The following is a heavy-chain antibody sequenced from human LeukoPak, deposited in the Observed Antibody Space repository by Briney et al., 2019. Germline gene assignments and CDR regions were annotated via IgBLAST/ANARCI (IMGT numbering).Heavy chain of an antibody. CDR1: GFTFSSYS. Sequence: PGVSLRLSCSASGFTFSSYSMDWVRQAPGKGPEYVSGINNNGGATQYVDSVKGRFTISRDNSKNTVYLQMSSLRPEDTAVYYCVKAKVGATFDSWGQGTLVTVSS. D-gene: IGHD1-26*01. CDR3: VKAKVGATFDS. J-gene: IGHJ4*02. CDR2: INNNGGAT. V-gene: IGHV3-64D*06.